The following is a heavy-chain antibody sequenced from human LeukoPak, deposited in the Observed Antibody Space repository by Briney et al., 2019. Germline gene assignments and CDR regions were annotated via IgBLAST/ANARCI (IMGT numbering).Heavy chain of an antibody. CDR3: ARVVGAIFGVVIIRDYYYYMDV. Sequence: GGSLRLSCAASGFTFDDYGMSWVRQAPGKGLDWVSGINWNGGSTGYADSVKGRFTISRDNAKNSLYLQMNSLRAEDTALYYCARVVGAIFGVVIIRDYYYYMDVWGKGTTVTVSS. V-gene: IGHV3-20*04. CDR2: INWNGGST. J-gene: IGHJ6*03. CDR1: GFTFDDYG. D-gene: IGHD3-3*01.